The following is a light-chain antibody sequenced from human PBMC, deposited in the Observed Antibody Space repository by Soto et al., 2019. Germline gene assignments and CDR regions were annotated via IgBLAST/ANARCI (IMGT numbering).Light chain of an antibody. Sequence: EIMMTQSPATLSVSPGERATLSCRATQSVSSSLAWYQQKPGQAPRLLIYGASTRATGIPARFSGSGSGTEFTLTINSLQSEDFAVYYCQQYNNWWKFGQGTKVDI. CDR3: QQYNNWWK. CDR2: GAS. CDR1: QSVSSS. V-gene: IGKV3-15*01. J-gene: IGKJ1*01.